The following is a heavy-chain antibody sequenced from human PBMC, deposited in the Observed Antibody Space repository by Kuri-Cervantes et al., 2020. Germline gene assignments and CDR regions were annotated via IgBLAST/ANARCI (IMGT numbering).Heavy chain of an antibody. CDR1: GYIFTSYY. J-gene: IGHJ4*02. Sequence: SVKVSCKASGYIFTSYYMHWVRQAPGQGLEWMGGIIPIFGTANYAQKFQGRVTITTDESTSTAYMELSSLRSEDTAVYYCASDGAPGDRDLWGQGTLVTVSS. CDR3: ASDGAPGDRDL. CDR2: IIPIFGTA. V-gene: IGHV1-69*05. D-gene: IGHD7-27*01.